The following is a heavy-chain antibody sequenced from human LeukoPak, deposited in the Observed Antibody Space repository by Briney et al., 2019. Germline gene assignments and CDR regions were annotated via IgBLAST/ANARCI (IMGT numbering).Heavy chain of an antibody. V-gene: IGHV4-39*07. J-gene: IGHJ4*02. CDR3: ARGGRARDFDY. CDR1: GGSISGSSYY. CDR2: IYYSGST. D-gene: IGHD5-24*01. Sequence: SETLSLTCTVSGGSISGSSYYWGWIRQPPGKGLEWIGSIYYSGSTYYNPSPKSRITISVDTSKNQFSLKLSSVTAADTAVYYCARGGRARDFDYWGQGTLVTVSS.